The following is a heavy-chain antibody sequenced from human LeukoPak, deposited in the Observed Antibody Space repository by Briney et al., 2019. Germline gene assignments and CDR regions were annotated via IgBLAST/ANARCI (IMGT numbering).Heavy chain of an antibody. J-gene: IGHJ6*02. Sequence: GGSLRLSCAASGFTFSSYGMNWVRQAPGKGLEWVGRIKSKTDGGTTDYAAPVKGRFTISRDDSKNTLYLQMNSLKTEDAAVYYCTTDSDCSGGSCYSDYYYYGMDVWGQGTTVTVSS. CDR2: IKSKTDGGTT. CDR3: TTDSDCSGGSCYSDYYYYGMDV. CDR1: GFTFSSYG. D-gene: IGHD2-15*01. V-gene: IGHV3-15*07.